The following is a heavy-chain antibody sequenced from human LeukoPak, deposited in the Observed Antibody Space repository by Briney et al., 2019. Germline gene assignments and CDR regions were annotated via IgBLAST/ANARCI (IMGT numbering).Heavy chain of an antibody. D-gene: IGHD3-3*01. CDR1: GFTFRIYG. J-gene: IGHJ4*02. Sequence: PGGSLRLSCAASGFTFRIYGMHWVRQAPGKGLEWVAFIRSDGSNEYYADSVKGRFTISRDNSKNTLYLQMNSLRAEDTAVYYCAKDQYYDFWSGSFDYWGQGPLVTVSS. CDR2: IRSDGSNE. V-gene: IGHV3-30*02. CDR3: AKDQYYDFWSGSFDY.